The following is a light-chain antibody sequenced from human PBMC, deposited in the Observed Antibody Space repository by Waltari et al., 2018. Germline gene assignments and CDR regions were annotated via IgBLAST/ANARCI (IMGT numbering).Light chain of an antibody. V-gene: IGKV1-5*03. CDR3: QQYNNYWT. J-gene: IGKJ1*01. CDR2: RAS. CDR1: QSIRTW. Sequence: DIQMTQSPSTLSASVGDRVTISCRASQSIRTWLAWYQQKPGKAPKLLIYRASHLEGGVPSRFSGSRFGTEFTLTISSLQPDDFATYYCQQYNNYWTFGQGTKVEIK.